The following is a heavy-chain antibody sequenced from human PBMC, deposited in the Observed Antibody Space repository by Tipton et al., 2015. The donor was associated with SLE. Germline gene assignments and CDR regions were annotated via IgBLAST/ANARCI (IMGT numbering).Heavy chain of an antibody. Sequence: LRLSCTVSGGSISSSSYYWGWIRQPPGKGLEWIGSIYYSGSTYYNPSLKSRVTISVDTSKNQFSLKLSSVTAADTAVYYCARGGQRRGAFDIWGQGTMVTVSS. CDR3: ARGGQRRGAFDI. CDR2: IYYSGST. D-gene: IGHD3-10*01. J-gene: IGHJ3*02. CDR1: GGSISSSSYY. V-gene: IGHV4-39*07.